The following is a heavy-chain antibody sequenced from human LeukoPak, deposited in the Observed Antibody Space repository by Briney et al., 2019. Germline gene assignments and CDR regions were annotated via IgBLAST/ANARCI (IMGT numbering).Heavy chain of an antibody. J-gene: IGHJ3*02. CDR1: EFSLRSYS. V-gene: IGHV3-48*01. CDR2: INSGSSTI. Sequence: VGSLRLSCGASEFSLRSYSMDWVRQAPGKGLEWVSHINSGSSTIYYADSVKGRFTISRDNAGNSLYLRMNSLRAEDTAVYYCARVLLERPGIDSFDMWGQGTMVTVSS. CDR3: ARVLLERPGIDSFDM. D-gene: IGHD1-1*01.